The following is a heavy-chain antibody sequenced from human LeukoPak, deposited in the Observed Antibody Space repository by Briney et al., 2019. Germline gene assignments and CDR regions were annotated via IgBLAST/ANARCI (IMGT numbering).Heavy chain of an antibody. V-gene: IGHV4-39*01. CDR2: MYNSGTA. Sequence: PSETLSLTCTVSGGPISRSSYSWGWVRQPPGKGLEWIGSMYNSGTASYNSSLKSRVTISVDTSKNQFSLKLNSVTATDTAVYYCARHRRGSGSNWFDPWGQGTLVTVSS. D-gene: IGHD1-14*01. J-gene: IGHJ5*02. CDR1: GGPISRSSYS. CDR3: ARHRRGSGSNWFDP.